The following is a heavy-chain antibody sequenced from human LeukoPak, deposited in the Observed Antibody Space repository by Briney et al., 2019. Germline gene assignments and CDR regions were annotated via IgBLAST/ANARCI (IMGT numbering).Heavy chain of an antibody. Sequence: SETLSLTCAVYGGSFSGYHWSWIRQPPGKGLEWIGEINHSGSNKYNPSLKSRVTISVNTYKNQFSLMLSSVTAADTAVYFCARGNYDYFDSWGQGTLVTVSS. J-gene: IGHJ4*02. D-gene: IGHD1-7*01. CDR1: GGSFSGYH. V-gene: IGHV4-34*01. CDR3: ARGNYDYFDS. CDR2: INHSGSN.